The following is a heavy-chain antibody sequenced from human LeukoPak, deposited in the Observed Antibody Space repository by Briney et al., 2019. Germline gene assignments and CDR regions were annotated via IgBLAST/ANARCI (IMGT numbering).Heavy chain of an antibody. J-gene: IGHJ4*02. V-gene: IGHV1-69*13. CDR1: GYTFTSYG. CDR3: ARGHAGVVVPAAIDY. D-gene: IGHD2-2*02. CDR2: IIPIFGTA. Sequence: SVKVSCKASGYTFTSYGISWVRQAPGQGLEWMGGIIPIFGTANYAQKFQGRVTITADESTSTAYMELSSLRSEDTAVYYCARGHAGVVVPAAIDYWGQGTLVTVSS.